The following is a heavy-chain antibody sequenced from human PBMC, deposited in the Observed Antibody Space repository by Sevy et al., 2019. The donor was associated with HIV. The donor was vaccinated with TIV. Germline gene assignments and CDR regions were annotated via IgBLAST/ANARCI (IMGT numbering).Heavy chain of an antibody. D-gene: IGHD3-9*01. CDR3: ARDRATSATGTLFDY. CDR2: LSDSGVST. V-gene: IGHV3-23*01. J-gene: IGHJ4*02. Sequence: GGSLRLSCAASGFTSSSYAMSWVRQPPGRGLEWVSTLSDSGVSTYYADSVKGRFTISRDNSKNILYLQMNSLRAEDRAVYYCARDRATSATGTLFDYWGQGTLVTVSS. CDR1: GFTSSSYA.